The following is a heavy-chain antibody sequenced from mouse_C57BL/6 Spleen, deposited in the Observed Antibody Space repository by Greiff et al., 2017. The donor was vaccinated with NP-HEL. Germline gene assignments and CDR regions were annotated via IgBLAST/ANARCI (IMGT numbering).Heavy chain of an antibody. CDR1: GYTFTDYN. D-gene: IGHD2-3*01. Sequence: VQLQQSGPELVKPGASVKIPCKASGYTFTDYNMDWVKQSHGKSLEWIGDINPNNGGTIYNQKFKGKATLTVDKSSSTAYMERRSLTSEDTAVYYCARYDGYYVGFFDYWGQGTTLTVSS. CDR2: INPNNGGT. V-gene: IGHV1-18*01. J-gene: IGHJ2*01. CDR3: ARYDGYYVGFFDY.